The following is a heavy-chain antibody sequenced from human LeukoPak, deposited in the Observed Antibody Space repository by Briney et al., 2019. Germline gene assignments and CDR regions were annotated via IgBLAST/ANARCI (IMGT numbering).Heavy chain of an antibody. CDR1: GYTFTGYY. Sequence: ASVKVSCKASGYTFTGYYMHWVRQAPGQGLEWRGEIIPIFGTANYAQKFQGRVTITADESTSTAYMELSSLRSEDTAVYYCARDLIAVAGTDFDYWGQGTLVTVSS. CDR3: ARDLIAVAGTDFDY. CDR2: IIPIFGTA. D-gene: IGHD6-19*01. J-gene: IGHJ4*02. V-gene: IGHV1-69*13.